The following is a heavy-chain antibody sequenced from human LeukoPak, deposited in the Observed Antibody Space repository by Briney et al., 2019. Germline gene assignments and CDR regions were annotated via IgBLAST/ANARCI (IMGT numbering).Heavy chain of an antibody. CDR3: ARQVGGGRWYFDY. CDR1: GGSISSSSYY. Sequence: SETLSLTYTVSGGSISSSSYYWGWIHQPPGKGLEWIGSIYYSGTTYYNPSLKSRVTISLDASKNQFSLKLNSVTAADTAVYYCARQVGGGRWYFDYWGQGTLVTVSS. CDR2: IYYSGTT. V-gene: IGHV4-39*01. D-gene: IGHD6-19*01. J-gene: IGHJ4*02.